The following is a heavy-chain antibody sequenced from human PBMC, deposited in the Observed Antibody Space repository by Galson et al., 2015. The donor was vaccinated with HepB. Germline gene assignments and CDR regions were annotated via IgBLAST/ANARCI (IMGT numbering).Heavy chain of an antibody. CDR2: ISAGGGDT. CDR3: AKDLGSGSYYYFYFGMDV. V-gene: IGHV3-23*01. J-gene: IGHJ6*02. CDR1: GFIFNSYA. Sequence: SLRLSCAASGFIFNSYAMSLLRQAPGKGLKWVSGISAGGGDTYYADFVKGRVNISRDNSKNTLYVQMNSLRAEDTAVYYCAKDLGSGSYYYFYFGMDVWGQGTTVTVSS. D-gene: IGHD3-10*01.